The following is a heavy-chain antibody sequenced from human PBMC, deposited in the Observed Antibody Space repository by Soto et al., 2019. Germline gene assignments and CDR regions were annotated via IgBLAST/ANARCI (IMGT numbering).Heavy chain of an antibody. CDR2: IYHSGST. Sequence: SETLSLTCAVYGVSFSGYYWSWIRQPPGKGLEWIGEIYHSGSTNYNPSLKSRVTISVDTSKNQFSLKLSSVTAADTAVYYCARDFSEWSADSSSSGHYYYYYMDVWGKGTTVTVSS. J-gene: IGHJ6*03. CDR3: ARDFSEWSADSSSSGHYYYYYMDV. V-gene: IGHV4-34*01. CDR1: GVSFSGYY. D-gene: IGHD6-6*01.